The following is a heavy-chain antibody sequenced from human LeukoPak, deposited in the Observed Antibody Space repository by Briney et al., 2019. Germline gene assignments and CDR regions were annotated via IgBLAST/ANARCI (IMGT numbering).Heavy chain of an antibody. D-gene: IGHD5-24*01. V-gene: IGHV3-23*01. Sequence: GGSLRLSCAASGFTFSSYAMSWVRQAPGKGLEWVSVISSGGSTDYADSVEGRFTISRDNSKNTLYLQMNSLRAEDTAVYYCAKSGDGYHNHGAFDIWGQGTMVTVSS. J-gene: IGHJ3*02. CDR3: AKSGDGYHNHGAFDI. CDR2: ISSGGST. CDR1: GFTFSSYA.